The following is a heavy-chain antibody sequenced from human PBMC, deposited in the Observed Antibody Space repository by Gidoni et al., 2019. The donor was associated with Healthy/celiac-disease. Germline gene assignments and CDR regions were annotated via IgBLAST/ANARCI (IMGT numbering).Heavy chain of an antibody. J-gene: IGHJ6*02. Sequence: QVQLVQSGAEVKKPGSSVKVSCKASGGTSSSYAISWVRQAPGQGLEWMGGIIPIFGTANYAQKFQGRVTITADESTSTAYMELSSLRSEDTAVYYCARARDYDILTGYEASYYYGMDVWGQGTTVTVSS. V-gene: IGHV1-69*01. D-gene: IGHD3-9*01. CDR1: GGTSSSYA. CDR3: ARARDYDILTGYEASYYYGMDV. CDR2: IIPIFGTA.